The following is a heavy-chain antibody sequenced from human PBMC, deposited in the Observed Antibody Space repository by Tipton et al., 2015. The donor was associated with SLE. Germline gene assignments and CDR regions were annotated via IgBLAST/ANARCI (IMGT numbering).Heavy chain of an antibody. CDR1: GESFSDSQ. D-gene: IGHD3-3*01. J-gene: IGHJ6*03. V-gene: IGHV4-34*01. CDR3: ASVLRFVEWSQGNYSFSYMDV. CDR2: DNHSGST. Sequence: TLSLTCTVYGESFSDSQWTWIRQPPGKGLGWIGEDNHSGSTTYNPPLKSQVTISVNTSKNQFSLKLGYVTSAVTALYYCASVLRFVEWSQGNYSFSYMDVWGMGTTVTVSS.